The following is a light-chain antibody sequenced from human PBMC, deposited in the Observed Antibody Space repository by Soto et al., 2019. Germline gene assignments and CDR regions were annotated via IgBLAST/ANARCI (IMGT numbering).Light chain of an antibody. Sequence: DIQMTHSPSSLSASVGDRVTVTCRTSHIVDTSLNWYQQKPGKAPKLLIYAASSVQSGVPARLSGSGSATFFTLTIHNLQPDDFATYFCQQTHSIPPTFGPGTKVDI. CDR3: QQTHSIPPT. CDR1: HIVDTS. V-gene: IGKV1-39*01. J-gene: IGKJ2*01. CDR2: AAS.